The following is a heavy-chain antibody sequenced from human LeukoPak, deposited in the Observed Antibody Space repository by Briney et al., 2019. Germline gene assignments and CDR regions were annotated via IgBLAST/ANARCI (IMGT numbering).Heavy chain of an antibody. D-gene: IGHD5-18*01. CDR3: ARAVTLDFDC. CDR1: GDSVSSNTAA. Sequence: SQTLSLTCDISGDSVSSNTAAWNWIRQSPSRGLEWLGRTYYRSKWYDDYAESVKSRITINPDTSKNQFSLQLNSVTPENTAVYYCARAVTLDFDCWGKGTLVTVSS. V-gene: IGHV6-1*01. CDR2: TYYRSKWYD. J-gene: IGHJ4*02.